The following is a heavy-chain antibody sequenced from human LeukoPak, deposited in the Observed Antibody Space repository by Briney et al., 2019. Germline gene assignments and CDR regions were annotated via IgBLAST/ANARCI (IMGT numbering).Heavy chain of an antibody. CDR2: INPNSGDT. D-gene: IGHD3-10*01. V-gene: IGHV1-2*02. CDR3: ARGVTGIYYYYYMDV. J-gene: IGHJ6*03. CDR1: GYSFTGYY. Sequence: EASVKVSCTSSGYSFTGYYIHWVRQAPGQGLEWMGWINPNSGDTNYAQKFQGEVTMTRDTSISTAYMELSRLRSDDTAVYYCARGVTGIYYYYYMDVWGKGTTVTVSS.